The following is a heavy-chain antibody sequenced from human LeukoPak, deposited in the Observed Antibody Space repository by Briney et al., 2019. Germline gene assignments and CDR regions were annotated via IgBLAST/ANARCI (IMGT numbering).Heavy chain of an antibody. J-gene: IGHJ5*02. D-gene: IGHD4-17*01. CDR2: IYYSGST. V-gene: IGHV4-30-4*01. Sequence: SETLSLTCTVSGGCISSGDYYWSWSRQPPGNGLEWIGYIYYSGSTYYNPSLKSRVTISVDTSKNQFSLKLSSVTAADTAVYYCARGPWDGDYRTWGQGTLVTVSS. CDR3: ARGPWDGDYRT. CDR1: GGCISSGDYY.